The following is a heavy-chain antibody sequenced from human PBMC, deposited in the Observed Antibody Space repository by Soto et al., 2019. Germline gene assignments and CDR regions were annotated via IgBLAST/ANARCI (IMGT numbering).Heavy chain of an antibody. CDR1: GFTFDDYA. CDR3: ARDRGYTYGFDF. CDR2: ISYDSGAI. J-gene: IGHJ4*02. D-gene: IGHD5-18*01. Sequence: PGGSLRLSCAASGFTFDDYAMHWVRQAPGKGLEWVSGISYDSGAIGYADSVKGRFTISRDNAKNSLYLQMNSLRDEDTAVYYSARDRGYTYGFDFWGQGALVTVSS. V-gene: IGHV3-9*01.